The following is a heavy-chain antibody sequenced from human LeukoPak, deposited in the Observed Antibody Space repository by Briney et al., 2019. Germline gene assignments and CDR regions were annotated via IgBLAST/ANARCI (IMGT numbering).Heavy chain of an antibody. CDR2: IRYDGSNK. Sequence: GGSLRLSCAASGFTFSSYGMHWVRQAPGKGLEWEAFIRYDGSNKYYADSVKGRFTISRDNSKNTLYLQMNSLRAEDTAVYYCAKDFWSGYYTFIDYWGQGTLVTVSS. J-gene: IGHJ4*02. CDR1: GFTFSSYG. CDR3: AKDFWSGYYTFIDY. D-gene: IGHD3-3*01. V-gene: IGHV3-30*02.